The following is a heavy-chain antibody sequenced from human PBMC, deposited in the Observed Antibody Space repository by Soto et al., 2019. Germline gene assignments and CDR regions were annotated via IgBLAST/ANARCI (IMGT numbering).Heavy chain of an antibody. CDR3: ARDRDDYGSGNYYNRIDV. D-gene: IGHD3-10*01. Sequence: QVQLVQSGAEVKKPGSSVKVSCKASGGIFSTYAISWLRQAPGQGLEWMGGIIPLFGTPNYAQRFQGRVTITADEATSTAYMERRRLRSEDTAVYYGARDRDDYGSGNYYNRIDVWGQGTLVTVAS. CDR2: IIPLFGTP. J-gene: IGHJ4*02. CDR1: GGIFSTYA. V-gene: IGHV1-69*01.